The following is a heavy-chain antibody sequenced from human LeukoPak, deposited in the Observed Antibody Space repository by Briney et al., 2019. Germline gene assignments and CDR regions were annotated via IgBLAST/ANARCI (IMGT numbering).Heavy chain of an antibody. CDR3: ARARSYYDSGNFSFDY. Sequence: GGSMRLSCAASGFVFSGYWMHWVRQVPGRGLVWVSRINSDGSSISHADSVKGRFTISRDNAKSTLYLQMSSLRAEDTAVYYCARARSYYDSGNFSFDYWGQGTLVTVSS. CDR2: INSDGSSI. V-gene: IGHV3-74*01. J-gene: IGHJ4*02. D-gene: IGHD3-10*01. CDR1: GFVFSGYW.